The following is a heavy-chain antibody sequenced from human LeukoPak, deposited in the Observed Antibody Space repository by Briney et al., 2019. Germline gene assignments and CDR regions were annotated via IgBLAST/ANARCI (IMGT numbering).Heavy chain of an antibody. CDR1: GYAFTNYG. D-gene: IGHD4-23*01. CDR3: ARRHLIGNGYFDH. J-gene: IGHJ4*02. V-gene: IGHV1-18*01. Sequence: GASVKVSCKASGYAFTNYGITWVRQAPGQGLEWLGWISTFNGNTNYAQRLQDRVTMTTDTSTNTAYLELRRLRSDDTALYYCARRHLIGNGYFDHWGQGPLVTVSS. CDR2: ISTFNGNT.